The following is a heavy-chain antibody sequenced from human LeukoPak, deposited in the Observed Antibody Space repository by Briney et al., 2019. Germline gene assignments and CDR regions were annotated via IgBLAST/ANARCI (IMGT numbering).Heavy chain of an antibody. V-gene: IGHV1-69*01. J-gene: IGHJ6*02. CDR1: VGTCSSYG. D-gene: IGHD2-15*01. CDR2: MITIFGTT. CDR3: ASSGELRVYYYYYGMDV. Sequence: SVKVSCKCSVGTCSSYGISWVRQGPGQGLELMGGMITIFGTTNYSQTFQGRATITADESTSTAYIELRSLTSEDTAVYYCASSGELRVYYYYYGMDVWGQGTTVTVSS.